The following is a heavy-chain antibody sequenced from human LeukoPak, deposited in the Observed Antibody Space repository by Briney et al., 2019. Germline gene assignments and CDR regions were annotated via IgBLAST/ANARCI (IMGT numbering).Heavy chain of an antibody. Sequence: PGGSLRLSRAASGFTVSIYSMRWVRQAPGKGLEWVSAISGSGGSTYYADSVKGRFTISRDNSKSTLFLQMNSLRAEDTAVYYCAKNPSVGSRVASPCHWGQGTLVTVSS. CDR1: GFTVSIYS. D-gene: IGHD3-3*01. CDR2: ISGSGGST. V-gene: IGHV3-23*01. J-gene: IGHJ4*02. CDR3: AKNPSVGSRVASPCH.